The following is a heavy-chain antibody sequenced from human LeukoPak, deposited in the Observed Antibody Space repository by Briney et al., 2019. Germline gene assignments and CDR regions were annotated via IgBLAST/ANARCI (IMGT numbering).Heavy chain of an antibody. CDR2: IYYSGST. V-gene: IGHV4-39*01. Sequence: SETLSLTCTVSGGSISSSSYYWGWIRQPPGKGLEWIGSIYYSGSTYYNPSLKSRVTISVDTSKNQFSLKLSSVTAADTAVYYCARDIMITRRAFAFDIWGQGTMVTVSS. CDR1: GGSISSSSYY. CDR3: ARDIMITRRAFAFDI. D-gene: IGHD3-16*01. J-gene: IGHJ3*02.